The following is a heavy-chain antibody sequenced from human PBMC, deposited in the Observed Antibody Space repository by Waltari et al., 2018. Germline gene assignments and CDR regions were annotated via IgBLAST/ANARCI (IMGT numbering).Heavy chain of an antibody. CDR3: ARVGGGYNLNGFDY. CDR2: IYYSGST. CDR1: GFTFSSYG. Sequence: QVQLVESGGGVVQPGRSLRLSCAASGFTFSSYGMHWVRQAPGKGLEWIGSIYYSGSTDYNPSLKSRVTISVDTSKNQFSLKLSSVTAADTAVYYCARVGGGYNLNGFDYWGQGTLVTVSS. D-gene: IGHD5-12*01. V-gene: IGHV4-39*07. J-gene: IGHJ4*02.